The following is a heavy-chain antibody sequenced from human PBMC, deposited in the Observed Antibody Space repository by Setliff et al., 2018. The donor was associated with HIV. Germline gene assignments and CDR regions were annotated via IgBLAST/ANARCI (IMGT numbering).Heavy chain of an antibody. D-gene: IGHD3-10*01. Sequence: SETLSLTCAVYGGSFSGYYWSWIRQPAGKGLEWIGRLYNSGNTNYNPSLQSRISISVDTSKNQFSLKMSSVTAADTAVYYCARSIGTVRGITEFDYWGQGTLVTVSS. J-gene: IGHJ4*02. V-gene: IGHV4-59*10. CDR1: GGSFSGYY. CDR3: ARSIGTVRGITEFDY. CDR2: LYNSGNT.